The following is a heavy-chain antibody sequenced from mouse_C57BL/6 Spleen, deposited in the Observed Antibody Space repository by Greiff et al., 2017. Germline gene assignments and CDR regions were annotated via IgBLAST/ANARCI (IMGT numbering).Heavy chain of an antibody. J-gene: IGHJ2*01. CDR2: IYPRSGNT. D-gene: IGHD1-1*01. Sequence: QVQLKESGAELARPGASVKLSCKASGYTFTSYGISWVKQRTGQGLEWIGEIYPRSGNTYYNEKFKGKATLTADKSSSTAYMELRSLTSEDSAVYFCASGDYYGSSYGFDYWGQGTTLTVSS. CDR3: ASGDYYGSSYGFDY. V-gene: IGHV1-81*01. CDR1: GYTFTSYG.